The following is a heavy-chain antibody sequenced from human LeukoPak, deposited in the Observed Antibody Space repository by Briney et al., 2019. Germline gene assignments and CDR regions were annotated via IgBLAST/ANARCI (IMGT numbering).Heavy chain of an antibody. D-gene: IGHD6-13*01. V-gene: IGHV4-59*01. CDR3: ARTTEAHSWRTRYYDYYMDV. CDR2: IYYSGST. J-gene: IGHJ6*03. Sequence: SSETLSLTCTVSGGSIISYYWSWIRQPPGKGLDWIGYIYYSGSTNYNPSLKSRVTISVDTSKNQFSLKLSSVTAADTAVYYCARTTEAHSWRTRYYDYYMDVWGKGTTVTVSS. CDR1: GGSIISYY.